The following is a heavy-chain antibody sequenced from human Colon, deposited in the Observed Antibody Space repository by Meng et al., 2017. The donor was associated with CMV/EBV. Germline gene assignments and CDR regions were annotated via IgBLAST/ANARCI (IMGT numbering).Heavy chain of an antibody. J-gene: IGHJ6*02. CDR1: GFTFSSYA. V-gene: IGHV3-7*01. CDR3: AREMGYNWDLGHPYGMDV. CDR2: TKQDGTES. Sequence: GGSLRLSCAASGFTFSSYAMSWVRQAPGKGLEWVANTKQDGTESYYADSVKGRFIISRDNRNASLFLQMNSLRVEDTAVYYCAREMGYNWDLGHPYGMDVWGQGTTVTVSS. D-gene: IGHD1-20*01.